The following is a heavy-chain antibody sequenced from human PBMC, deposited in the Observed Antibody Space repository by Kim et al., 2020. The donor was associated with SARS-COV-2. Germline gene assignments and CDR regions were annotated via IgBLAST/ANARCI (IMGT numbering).Heavy chain of an antibody. CDR3: ARDPPECSGGSCYDYYGMDV. CDR2: INSDGSST. D-gene: IGHD2-15*01. CDR1: GFTFSSYW. Sequence: GGSLRLSCAASGFTFSSYWMHWVRQAPGKGLVWVSRINSDGSSTSYADSVKGRFTISRDNAKNTLYLQMNRLRAEDTAVYYCARDPPECSGGSCYDYYGMDVWGQGTTDTVSS. V-gene: IGHV3-74*01. J-gene: IGHJ6*02.